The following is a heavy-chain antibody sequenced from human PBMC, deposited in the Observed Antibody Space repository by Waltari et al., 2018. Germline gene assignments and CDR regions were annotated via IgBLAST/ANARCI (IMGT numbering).Heavy chain of an antibody. CDR2: IYYSGST. CDR1: GGSISSSSYY. CDR3: ARGIAVAGRRYNWFDP. D-gene: IGHD6-19*01. V-gene: IGHV4-39*07. J-gene: IGHJ5*02. Sequence: QLQLQESGPGLVKPSETLSLTCTVSGGSISSSSYYWGWIRQPPGKGLEWIGSIYYSGSTYYTPSLKSRVTISVDTSKNQFSLKLSSVTAADTAVYYCARGIAVAGRRYNWFDPWGQGTLVTVSS.